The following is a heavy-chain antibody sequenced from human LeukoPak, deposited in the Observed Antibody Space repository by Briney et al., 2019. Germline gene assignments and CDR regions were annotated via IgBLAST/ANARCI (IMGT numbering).Heavy chain of an antibody. J-gene: IGHJ4*02. CDR2: IRYDGSNK. CDR3: AREVVVAATSSFDY. Sequence: GGSLRLSCAASGFTFSSYGMHWVRQAPGKGLEWVAFIRYDGSNKYYADSVKGRFTISRDNSKNTLYLQMNSLRAEDTAVYYCAREVVVAATSSFDYWGQGTLVTVSS. D-gene: IGHD2-15*01. CDR1: GFTFSSYG. V-gene: IGHV3-30*02.